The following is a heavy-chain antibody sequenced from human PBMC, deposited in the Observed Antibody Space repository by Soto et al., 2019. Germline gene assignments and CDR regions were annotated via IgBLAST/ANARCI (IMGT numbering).Heavy chain of an antibody. Sequence: EVQLVESGGGLVQPGGSLRLSCAASGFTFSSYWMSWVRQAPGKGLEWVANIKQDGSEKYYVDSVKGRFTISRDNAKNSLYLQMNSLRAEDTAVYYCARENDYGDHIGWGYYYYGMDVWGQGTTVTVSS. CDR1: GFTFSSYW. CDR3: ARENDYGDHIGWGYYYYGMDV. V-gene: IGHV3-7*04. D-gene: IGHD4-17*01. J-gene: IGHJ6*02. CDR2: IKQDGSEK.